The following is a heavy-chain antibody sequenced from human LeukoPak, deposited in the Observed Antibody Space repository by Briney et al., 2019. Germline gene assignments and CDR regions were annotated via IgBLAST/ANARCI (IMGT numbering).Heavy chain of an antibody. D-gene: IGHD6-19*01. Sequence: SETLSLTCSVSGDSISLSFYYWGWIRQPPGKALERIGSVYYSGTTSYNPSLKSRVTISVDTSKNQFSLKLSSVTAADTAVYYCARARYSSGWGTFDYWGQGTLVTVSS. CDR1: GDSISLSFYY. CDR2: VYYSGTT. J-gene: IGHJ4*02. V-gene: IGHV4-39*07. CDR3: ARARYSSGWGTFDY.